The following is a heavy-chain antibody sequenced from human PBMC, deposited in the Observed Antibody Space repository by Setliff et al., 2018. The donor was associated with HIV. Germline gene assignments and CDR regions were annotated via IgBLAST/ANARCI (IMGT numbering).Heavy chain of an antibody. CDR2: IRFNGNDK. Sequence: GGSLRLSCATSGFIFKTYDIHWVRQAPGKGLEWVTFIRFNGNDKYYADSVKGRFTISRDNSKNTLDLQINSLRPEDTAVYYCARDQSDWFYWGQGTLVTVSS. D-gene: IGHD3-3*01. CDR1: GFIFKTYD. J-gene: IGHJ4*02. CDR3: ARDQSDWFY. V-gene: IGHV3-30*02.